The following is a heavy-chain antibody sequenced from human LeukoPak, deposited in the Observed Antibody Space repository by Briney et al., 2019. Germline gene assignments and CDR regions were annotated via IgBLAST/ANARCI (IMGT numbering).Heavy chain of an antibody. D-gene: IGHD3-10*01. CDR1: GFAFSSYS. V-gene: IGHV3-21*01. CDR3: ARDRWYYYGSGPYYYYGMDV. Sequence: PGGSLRLSCAASGFAFSSYSMNWVRQAPGKGLEWVSSISSSSSYIYYADSVKGRFTISRGNAKNSLYLQMNSLRAEDTAVYYCARDRWYYYGSGPYYYYGMDVWGKGPRSPSPQ. CDR2: ISSSSSYI. J-gene: IGHJ6*04.